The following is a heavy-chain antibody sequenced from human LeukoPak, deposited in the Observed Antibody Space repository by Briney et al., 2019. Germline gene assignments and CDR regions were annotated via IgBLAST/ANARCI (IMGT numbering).Heavy chain of an antibody. CDR1: GFTFSSYA. Sequence: GGSLRLSCAASGFTFSSYAMSWVRQAPGKGLEWVSAISGSGGSTYYADSVKGRFTISRENAKRSLHLQMNSLRAGDTAVYYCVRGQYSSGWYSAVFDYWGQGTLVTVSS. CDR3: VRGQYSSGWYSAVFDY. J-gene: IGHJ4*02. D-gene: IGHD6-19*01. CDR2: ISGSGGST. V-gene: IGHV3-23*01.